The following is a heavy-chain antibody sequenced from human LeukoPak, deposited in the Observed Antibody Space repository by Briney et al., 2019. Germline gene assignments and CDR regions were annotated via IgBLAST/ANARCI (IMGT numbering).Heavy chain of an antibody. J-gene: IGHJ4*02. CDR3: ARGRHSSGWYEPDY. D-gene: IGHD6-19*01. CDR2: MNPNSGNT. V-gene: IGHV1-8*01. CDR1: GYTFTSYD. Sequence: ASVKVSCKASGYTFTSYDINWVRQATGHGLEWMGWMNPNSGNTGYAQKLQGRVTMTRYTSISTAYMELSSLRSEATAVYSCARGRHSSGWYEPDYWGQGTLVTVSS.